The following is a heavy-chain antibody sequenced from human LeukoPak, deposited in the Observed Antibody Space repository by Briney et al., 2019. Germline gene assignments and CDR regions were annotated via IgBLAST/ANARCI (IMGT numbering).Heavy chain of an antibody. V-gene: IGHV4-34*01. CDR3: ARGRRDGYKYDY. J-gene: IGHJ4*02. CDR2: INHSGST. Sequence: SETLSLTCAVYGGSFSGYYWSWIRQPPGKGLEWIGEINHSGSTNYNPSLKSRVTISVDTSKNQFSLKLSPVTAADTAVYYCARGRRDGYKYDYWGQGTLVTVSS. CDR1: GGSFSGYY. D-gene: IGHD5-24*01.